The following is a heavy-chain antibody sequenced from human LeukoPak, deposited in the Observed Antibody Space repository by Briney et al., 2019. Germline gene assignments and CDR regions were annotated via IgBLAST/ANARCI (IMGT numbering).Heavy chain of an antibody. D-gene: IGHD2/OR15-2a*01. CDR1: GGSISSYY. CDR2: IYYSGST. J-gene: IGHJ6*03. V-gene: IGHV4-59*08. CDR3: ARHYFYYYYYMDV. Sequence: SETLSLTCTVSGGSISSYYWSWIRQPPGKGLEWIGYIYYSGSTNYNPSLKSRVTISVDTSKNQFSLKLNSVTAADTAVYYCARHYFYYYYYMDVWGKGTTVTVSS.